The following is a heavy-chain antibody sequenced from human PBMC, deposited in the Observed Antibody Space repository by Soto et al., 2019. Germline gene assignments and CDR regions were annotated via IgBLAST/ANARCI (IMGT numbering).Heavy chain of an antibody. Sequence: GASVKVSCKASGGTFSSYAISWVRQAPGQGLEWMGGIIPIFGTANYAQKFQGRVTITADESTSTAYMELSSLRSEDTAVYYCARVSNGVCYPCRYFDYWGQGTLVTVSS. CDR2: IIPIFGTA. CDR1: GGTFSSYA. J-gene: IGHJ4*02. CDR3: ARVSNGVCYPCRYFDY. V-gene: IGHV1-69*13. D-gene: IGHD2-8*01.